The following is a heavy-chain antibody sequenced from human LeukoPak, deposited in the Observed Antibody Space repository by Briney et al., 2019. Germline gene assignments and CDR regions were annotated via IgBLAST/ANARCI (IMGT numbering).Heavy chain of an antibody. J-gene: IGHJ3*02. V-gene: IGHV1-69*02. Sequence: SVKVSCKASGGTFSSYTINWVRQAPGQGLEWMGRIITTLGITNYAQNFQGRVTIRADKSTSTAYMELSDLRSEDTAVYYCATGTTTITAGAFDIWGQGTMVTVSS. D-gene: IGHD4-17*01. CDR3: ATGTTTITAGAFDI. CDR2: IITTLGIT. CDR1: GGTFSSYT.